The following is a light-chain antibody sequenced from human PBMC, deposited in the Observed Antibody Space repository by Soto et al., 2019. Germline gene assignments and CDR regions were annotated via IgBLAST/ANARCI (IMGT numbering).Light chain of an antibody. J-gene: IGLJ3*02. CDR2: NNI. V-gene: IGLV1-44*01. CDR3: ASWDDGLTGGV. CDR1: SSKIGTNN. Sequence: QSVLTQPPSASGTPGQRVTISCSGSSSKIGTNNVNWYQQLPGTAPKLLIYNNIQRPSGVPDRFSGSKSGTSASLAISGLQSGDEDDYYCASWDDGLTGGVFGGGTKVTVL.